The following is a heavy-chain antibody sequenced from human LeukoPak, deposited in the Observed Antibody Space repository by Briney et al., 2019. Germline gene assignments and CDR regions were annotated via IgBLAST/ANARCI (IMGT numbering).Heavy chain of an antibody. V-gene: IGHV3-30*02. CDR3: AKDGRPESVMIVVVTTDAFDI. D-gene: IGHD3-22*01. Sequence: GESLRLSCATSGFIFSKHGMHWVRQAPGKGLEWVAFIEYDGSREYVDSVKGRFTISRDNSKNTLYLQMNSLRAEDTAVYYCAKDGRPESVMIVVVTTDAFDIWGQGTMVTVSS. CDR1: GFIFSKHG. J-gene: IGHJ3*02. CDR2: IEYDGSRE.